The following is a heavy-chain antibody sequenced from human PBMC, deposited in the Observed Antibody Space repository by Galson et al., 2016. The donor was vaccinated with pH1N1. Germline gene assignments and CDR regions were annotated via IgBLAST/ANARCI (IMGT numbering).Heavy chain of an antibody. CDR1: GFPFSTYG. Sequence: SLRLSCAASGFPFSTYGMHWVRQAPGKGLEWLAVISYHGENIHYADSVKGRFTISRDNSKNTLFLHMSRRRSEDTAVYYCAKGASAAANLDYLGWGTLLTVSS. CDR3: AKGASAAANLDY. CDR2: ISYHGENI. D-gene: IGHD6-13*01. J-gene: IGHJ4*02. V-gene: IGHV3-30*18.